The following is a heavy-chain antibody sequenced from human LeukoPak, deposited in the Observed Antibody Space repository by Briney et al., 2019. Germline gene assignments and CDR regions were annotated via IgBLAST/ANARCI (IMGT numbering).Heavy chain of an antibody. CDR1: GYTFTSYY. CDR3: ARDGWQLWRGDY. V-gene: IGHV1-46*01. Sequence: GASVKVSCKASGYTFTSYYMHWVRQAPGQGLEWMGIINTYGGSTSYAQKFQGRVTMSRDTSTSTVYMELSSLRSEDTAVYYCARDGWQLWRGDYWGQGTLVTVSS. CDR2: INTYGGST. D-gene: IGHD5-18*01. J-gene: IGHJ4*02.